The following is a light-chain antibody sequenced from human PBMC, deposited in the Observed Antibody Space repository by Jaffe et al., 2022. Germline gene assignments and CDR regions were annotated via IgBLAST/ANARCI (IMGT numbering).Light chain of an antibody. CDR1: QSVLYSSNNKNY. J-gene: IGKJ2*01. CDR2: WAS. V-gene: IGKV4-1*01. Sequence: DIVMTQSPDSLAVSLGERATINCKSSQSVLYSSNNKNYLAWYQQKPGQPPKLLIYWASTRESGVPDRFSGSGSGTDFTLTISSLEAEDVAVYYCQQYYDSPYTFGQGTKLEIE. CDR3: QQYYDSPYT.